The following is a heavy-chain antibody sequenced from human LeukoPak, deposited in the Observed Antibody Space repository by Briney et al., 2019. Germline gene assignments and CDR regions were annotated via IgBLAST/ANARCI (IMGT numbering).Heavy chain of an antibody. D-gene: IGHD3-16*02. CDR3: ARVAYDYVWGSYRSPFYYFDY. CDR1: GYTFTSYY. V-gene: IGHV1-46*01. Sequence: ASVKVSCKASGYTFTSYYMHWVRQAPGQGLEWMGIINPSGGSTSYAQKFQGRVTMTRDMSTSTDYMELSSLRSEDTAVYYCARVAYDYVWGSYRSPFYYFDYWGQGTLVTVSS. CDR2: INPSGGST. J-gene: IGHJ4*02.